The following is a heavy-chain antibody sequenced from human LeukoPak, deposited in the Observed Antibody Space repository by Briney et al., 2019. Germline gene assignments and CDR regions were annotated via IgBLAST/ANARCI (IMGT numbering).Heavy chain of an antibody. V-gene: IGHV4-34*01. J-gene: IGHJ5*02. CDR3: ARGVCSSTSCFLNWFDP. Sequence: SEALSLTCAVYGGSFSGYYWSWIRQPPGKGLEWIGEINHSGSTNYNPSLKSRVTISVDTSKNQFSLKLSSVTAADTAVYYCARGVCSSTSCFLNWFDPWGQGTLVTVSS. D-gene: IGHD2-2*01. CDR1: GGSFSGYY. CDR2: INHSGST.